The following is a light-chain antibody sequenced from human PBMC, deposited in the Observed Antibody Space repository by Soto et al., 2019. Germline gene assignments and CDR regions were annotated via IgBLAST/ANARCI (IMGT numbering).Light chain of an antibody. V-gene: IGKV1-5*03. Sequence: DIQMTQSPSTLSASVGDRVTITCRASQSISNWLAWYQQKPGKAPKLLIYKTSNLESGVPSRFSGSGSGTEFSLTTSSLQPDDFATYSCQQYQSFSLTFGGGTRVEVK. J-gene: IGKJ4*01. CDR2: KTS. CDR3: QQYQSFSLT. CDR1: QSISNW.